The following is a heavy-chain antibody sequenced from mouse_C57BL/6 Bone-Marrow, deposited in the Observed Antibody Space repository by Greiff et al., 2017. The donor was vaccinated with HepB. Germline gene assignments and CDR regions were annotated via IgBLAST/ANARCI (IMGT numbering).Heavy chain of an antibody. CDR2: IYPGDGDT. D-gene: IGHD1-1*01. CDR3: ARARDYYGSSHWYCDV. Sequence: VQLVESGPELVKPGASVKISRKASGYAFRSSWMNWVKQRPGKGLEWIGRIYPGDGDTNYNGKFKGKATLTADKSSSTAYMQLSSLTSEDSAVYFCARARDYYGSSHWYCDVWGTGTTVTVSS. CDR1: GYAFRSSW. J-gene: IGHJ1*03. V-gene: IGHV1-82*01.